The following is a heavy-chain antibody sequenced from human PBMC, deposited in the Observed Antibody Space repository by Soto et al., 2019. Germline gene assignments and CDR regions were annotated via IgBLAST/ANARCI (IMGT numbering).Heavy chain of an antibody. V-gene: IGHV3-30*18. CDR3: AKGNDIVVVPAAMGDNWFDP. CDR2: ISYDGSNK. D-gene: IGHD2-2*01. Sequence: SLRVSCAASGFTFSSYGMHCVRQAPGKGLEWVAVISYDGSNKYYADSVKGRFTISRDNSKNTLYLQMNSLRAEDTAVYYCAKGNDIVVVPAAMGDNWFDPWGQG. CDR1: GFTFSSYG. J-gene: IGHJ5*02.